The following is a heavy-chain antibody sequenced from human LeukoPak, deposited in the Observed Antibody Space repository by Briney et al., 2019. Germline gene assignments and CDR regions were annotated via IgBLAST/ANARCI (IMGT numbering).Heavy chain of an antibody. CDR2: ISGSGGST. V-gene: IGHV3-23*01. CDR1: GFTFSSFG. D-gene: IGHD3-10*01. Sequence: PGGSLRLSCAASGFTFSSFGMHWVRQAPGKGLEWVSAISGSGGSTYYGDSVKGRFTISRDNSKNTLYLQMNSLRAEDTAVYYCAKDPGEYPDYYFDCWGQGTLVTVSS. J-gene: IGHJ4*02. CDR3: AKDPGEYPDYYFDC.